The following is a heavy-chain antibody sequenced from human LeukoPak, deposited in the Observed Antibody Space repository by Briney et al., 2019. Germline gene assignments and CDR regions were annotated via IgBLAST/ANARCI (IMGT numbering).Heavy chain of an antibody. D-gene: IGHD1-20*01. Sequence: SETLSLTCTVSGGSISSSSYYWGWIRQPPGKGLEWIGSIYYSGSTYYNPSLKSRVTISVDTSKNQFSLKLGSVTAADTAVYYCARLRYNWNRELFDYWGQGTLVTVSS. J-gene: IGHJ4*02. V-gene: IGHV4-39*01. CDR3: ARLRYNWNRELFDY. CDR1: GGSISSSSYY. CDR2: IYYSGST.